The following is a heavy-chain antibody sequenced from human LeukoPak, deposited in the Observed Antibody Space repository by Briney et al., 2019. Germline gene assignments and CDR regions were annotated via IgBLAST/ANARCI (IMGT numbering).Heavy chain of an antibody. CDR2: ISYDGSNK. CDR3: ARGRTGTTTYYFDY. D-gene: IGHD4-17*01. CDR1: GFTFSSYA. Sequence: GRSLRLSCAASGFTFSSYAMHWVRQAPGKGLEWVAVISYDGSNKYYADSVKGRFTISRDNSKNTLYLQMNSLRDEDTAVYYCARGRTGTTTYYFDYWGQGTLVTVSS. J-gene: IGHJ4*02. V-gene: IGHV3-30-3*01.